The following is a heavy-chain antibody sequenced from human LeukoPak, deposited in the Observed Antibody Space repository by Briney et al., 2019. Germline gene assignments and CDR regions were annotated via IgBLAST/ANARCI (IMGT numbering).Heavy chain of an antibody. Sequence: SVKVSCKASGGTFSSYAISWVRQAPGQGLEWMGRIIPIFGTANYAQKFQGRVTITTDESTSTAYMELSSLRSEDTAVNYCARDRQLPLYKGFDPWGQGTLVTVSS. J-gene: IGHJ5*02. V-gene: IGHV1-69*05. D-gene: IGHD2-2*01. CDR3: ARDRQLPLYKGFDP. CDR2: IIPIFGTA. CDR1: GGTFSSYA.